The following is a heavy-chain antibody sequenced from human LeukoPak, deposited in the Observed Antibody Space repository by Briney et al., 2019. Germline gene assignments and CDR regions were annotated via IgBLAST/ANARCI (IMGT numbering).Heavy chain of an antibody. Sequence: GASVKVSCKASGGTFSSYAISWVRQAPGQGLEWMGGIIPIFGTANYAQKFQGRVTITEDESTSTAYMELSSLRSEDTAVYYCARGNVVVPAATPNYMDVWGKGTTVTVSS. CDR1: GGTFSSYA. V-gene: IGHV1-69*01. CDR2: IIPIFGTA. CDR3: ARGNVVVPAATPNYMDV. D-gene: IGHD2-2*01. J-gene: IGHJ6*03.